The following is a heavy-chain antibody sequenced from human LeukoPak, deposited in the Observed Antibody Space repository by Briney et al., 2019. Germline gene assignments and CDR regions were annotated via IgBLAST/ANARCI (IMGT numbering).Heavy chain of an antibody. D-gene: IGHD3-22*01. V-gene: IGHV4-59*01. CDR3: ARVGYDSSGYFYYFDY. J-gene: IGHJ4*02. CDR2: MHYSGTT. CDR1: GESFSSYF. Sequence: PSETLSLTCSVSGESFSSYFWSWVRQPPGKGLEWIAYMHYSGTTNYNASLKSRLTMSVDTSKNQFSLKLSSVTAADTAVYYCARVGYDSSGYFYYFDYWGQGTLVSVSS.